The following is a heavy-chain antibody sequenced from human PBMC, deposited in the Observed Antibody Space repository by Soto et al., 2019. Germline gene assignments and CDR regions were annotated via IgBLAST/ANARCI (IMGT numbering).Heavy chain of an antibody. V-gene: IGHV4-31*03. Sequence: SETLSLTCTVSGGSISSGGYYWSWIRQHPWKGLEWIGYIYYSGSTYYNPSLRSRVTISVDTSKNQFSLKLSSVTAADTAVYYCARIIRDGYSDFDYWGQGXLVAVYS. CDR2: IYYSGST. D-gene: IGHD5-18*01. CDR1: GGSISSGGYY. CDR3: ARIIRDGYSDFDY. J-gene: IGHJ4*02.